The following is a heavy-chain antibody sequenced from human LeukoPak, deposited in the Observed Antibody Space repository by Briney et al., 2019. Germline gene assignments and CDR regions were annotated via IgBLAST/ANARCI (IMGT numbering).Heavy chain of an antibody. Sequence: SETLSLTCTVSGGSISSYYWSWIRQPPGKGLEWIGYIYYSGSTNYNPSLKSRVTISVDTSKNQFSLKLSSVTAADTAVYYCARDRLEYSSGWRNYYYMDVWGKGTTVTISS. D-gene: IGHD6-19*01. CDR2: IYYSGST. CDR1: GGSISSYY. V-gene: IGHV4-59*12. J-gene: IGHJ6*03. CDR3: ARDRLEYSSGWRNYYYMDV.